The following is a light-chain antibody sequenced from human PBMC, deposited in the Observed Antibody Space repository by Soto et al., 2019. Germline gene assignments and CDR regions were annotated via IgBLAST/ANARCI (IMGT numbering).Light chain of an antibody. CDR2: DAS. J-gene: IGKJ2*01. CDR3: QQRSNWPPVFT. V-gene: IGKV3-11*01. Sequence: EIVLTQSPATLSLSPGERATLSCRASQSVSSYLAWYQQNTGQAPRLLIYDASNRATGIPARFSGSGSGTDFTLTISSLESEDFAVYYCQQRSNWPPVFTFGQGTKLEIK. CDR1: QSVSSY.